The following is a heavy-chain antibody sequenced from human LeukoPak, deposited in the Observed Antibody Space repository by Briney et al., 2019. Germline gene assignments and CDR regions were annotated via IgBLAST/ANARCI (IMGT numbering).Heavy chain of an antibody. CDR1: GGSISTYY. CDR3: ARETTALDY. D-gene: IGHD1-1*01. Sequence: PSETLSLTCTVSGGSISTYYWSWIRQPPGKGLEWIGSIYNSGSTNYNPSLKSRITISVDTSKNQFSLRLNSVTAADTAVYYCARETTALDYWGQGTLVTVSS. V-gene: IGHV4-59*01. CDR2: IYNSGST. J-gene: IGHJ4*02.